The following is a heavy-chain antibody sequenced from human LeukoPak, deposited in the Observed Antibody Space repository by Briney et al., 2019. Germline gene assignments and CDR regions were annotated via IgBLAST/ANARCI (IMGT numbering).Heavy chain of an antibody. Sequence: GGSLRLSCAASGFTFSSYRMHWVRQAPGQGLVWLSRLSTDGSSTDYADSVKGRFTISRDNAKNTLYLQMNSLRAEDTAVYYCARVSCDYTTCKYPFDYWGQGTLVTVSS. CDR2: LSTDGSST. V-gene: IGHV3-74*01. CDR3: ARVSCDYTTCKYPFDY. J-gene: IGHJ4*02. D-gene: IGHD3-3*01. CDR1: GFTFSSYR.